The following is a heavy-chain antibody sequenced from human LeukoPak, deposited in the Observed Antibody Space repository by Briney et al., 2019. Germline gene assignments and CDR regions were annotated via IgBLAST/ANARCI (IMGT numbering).Heavy chain of an antibody. V-gene: IGHV3-23*01. CDR2: ITDTDGGT. CDR1: GFTFSSYA. Sequence: PGGSLRHSCAASGFTFSSYAMSWVRQAPGRGLEWVSAITDTDGGTYYADSVKGRFTISRDNSKNTLYLQMNSLRAEDTAVYYCAKDSRIVPAATEFDYWGQGTLVTVSS. CDR3: AKDSRIVPAATEFDY. J-gene: IGHJ4*02. D-gene: IGHD2-2*01.